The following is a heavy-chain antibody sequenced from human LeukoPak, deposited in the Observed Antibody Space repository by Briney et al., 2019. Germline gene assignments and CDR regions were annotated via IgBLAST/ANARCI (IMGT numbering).Heavy chain of an antibody. J-gene: IGHJ4*02. D-gene: IGHD1-26*01. V-gene: IGHV4-39*07. Sequence: SETLSLTCTVSGVSISSSSYYWGWIRQPPGKGLEWIGSIYCSGSTYYNPSLKSRVTISVDTPKNQFSLKLSSVTAADTAVYYCARDRYSGSYYFDYWGQGTLVTVSS. CDR2: IYCSGST. CDR3: ARDRYSGSYYFDY. CDR1: GVSISSSSYY.